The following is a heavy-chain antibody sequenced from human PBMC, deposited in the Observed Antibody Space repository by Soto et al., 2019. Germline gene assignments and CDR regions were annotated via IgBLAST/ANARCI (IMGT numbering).Heavy chain of an antibody. V-gene: IGHV3-7*01. J-gene: IGHJ4*02. CDR3: ARDCSGGSCGNDY. CDR1: GFTFSSYW. Sequence: GGSLRLSCAASGFTFSSYWMSWVRQAPGKGLEWVANIKQDGSEKYYVDSVKGRFTISRDNAKNSLYLQMNSLRAEDTAVYYCARDCSGGSCGNDYWGQGTLVTVSS. CDR2: IKQDGSEK. D-gene: IGHD2-15*01.